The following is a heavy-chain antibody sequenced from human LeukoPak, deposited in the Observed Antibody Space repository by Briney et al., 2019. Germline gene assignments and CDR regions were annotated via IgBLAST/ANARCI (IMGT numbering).Heavy chain of an antibody. V-gene: IGHV1-2*02. J-gene: IGHJ4*02. D-gene: IGHD5-12*01. Sequence: GASVKVSCKAAGYSFTDFYIHWVRRAPGQGPEWMGWINPNSGGTDYSQKFQGRVTMTRDTSISTAYMELSRLRSDDTAVYYCARGTGIVATIVDYWGQGTLVTVSS. CDR3: ARGTGIVATIVDY. CDR1: GYSFTDFY. CDR2: INPNSGGT.